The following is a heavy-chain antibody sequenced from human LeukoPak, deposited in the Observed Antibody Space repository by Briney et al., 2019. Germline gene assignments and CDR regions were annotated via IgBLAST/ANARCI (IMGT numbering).Heavy chain of an antibody. CDR2: IHSSATYI. D-gene: IGHD2-2*01. CDR1: GFLFGGHA. V-gene: IGHV3-21*06. J-gene: IGHJ4*02. CDR3: ARAAIRVDFFDS. Sequence: GGSLRLSCAASGFLFGGHAMVWIRQAPGKGLECDSSIHSSATYITYADSVRGRFTISRDNDKNSLFLDMNDLRAEDTAVYYCARAAIRVDFFDSWGQGTLAAVSS.